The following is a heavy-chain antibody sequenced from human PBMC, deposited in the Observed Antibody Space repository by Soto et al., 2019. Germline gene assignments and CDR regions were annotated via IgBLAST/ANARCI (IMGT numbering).Heavy chain of an antibody. CDR1: GFTFRSFT. V-gene: IGHV3-21*01. CDR3: TRCAPRGSCARGWFGP. CDR2: ISSNSAYT. J-gene: IGHJ5*02. D-gene: IGHD2-2*01. Sequence: GGSLRLSCAAPGFTFRSFTMNWVRQAPGKGLEWVSTISSNSAYTYYTDALRGRYTIPGDNAKNSLHLQLTSLGAEDPAVYYCTRCAPRGSCARGWFGPWGRGTMVAVSS.